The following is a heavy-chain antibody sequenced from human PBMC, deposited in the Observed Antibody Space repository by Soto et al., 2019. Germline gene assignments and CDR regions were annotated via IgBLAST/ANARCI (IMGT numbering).Heavy chain of an antibody. Sequence: VQLQESGPGLVKPSETLSLSCTVSGASLLSSYWSWVRQPAGKGLEWIGHIFSSGRTSYNPSLKNRLTLSIDTSKNLFSLNLSSVTAADTAVYYCAKGWAEKYFDSWGQGSLVTVSS. CDR1: GASLLSSY. CDR3: AKGWAEKYFDS. V-gene: IGHV4-4*07. D-gene: IGHD1-26*01. J-gene: IGHJ4*02. CDR2: IFSSGRT.